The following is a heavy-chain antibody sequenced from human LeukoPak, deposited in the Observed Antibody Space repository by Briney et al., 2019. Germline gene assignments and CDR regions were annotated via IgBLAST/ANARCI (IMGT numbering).Heavy chain of an antibody. J-gene: IGHJ3*02. V-gene: IGHV3-11*06. CDR1: GFTFSDYY. CDR3: ARGKDYYGSGSPDGGPGAFDI. Sequence: KSGGSLRLSCAASGFTFSDYYMSWLRQAPGKGREWVSYISSSSSYTNYADSVKGRFTISRDNAKNSLYLQMNSLRAEDTAVYYCARGKDYYGSGSPDGGPGAFDIWGQGTMVTVSS. CDR2: ISSSSSYT. D-gene: IGHD3-10*01.